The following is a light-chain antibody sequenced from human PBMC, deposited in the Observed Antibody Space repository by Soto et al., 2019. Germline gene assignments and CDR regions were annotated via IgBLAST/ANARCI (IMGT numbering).Light chain of an antibody. Sequence: EIVLTQSPGTLSLSPGERAALSCRASQSVNNDYLAWYHQKPGRAPRLVIYGASKRATGIPDRFSGSGSGTDFTLTISRLEPEDFAVYYCQQYGSSPWMFGQGTNVEIK. CDR3: QQYGSSPWM. CDR2: GAS. J-gene: IGKJ1*01. CDR1: QSVNNDY. V-gene: IGKV3-20*01.